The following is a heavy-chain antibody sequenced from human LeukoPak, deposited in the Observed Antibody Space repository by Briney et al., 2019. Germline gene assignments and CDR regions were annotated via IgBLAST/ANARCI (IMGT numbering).Heavy chain of an antibody. V-gene: IGHV3-48*04. Sequence: GGSLRLSCAASGFTFSSYAMHWVRQAPGKGLEWVSYISSSGSTIYYADSVKGRLTISRDNAKNSLYLQMNSLRAEDTAVYYCARDSNQDGYTSNWFDPWGQGTLVTVSS. D-gene: IGHD5-24*01. J-gene: IGHJ5*02. CDR1: GFTFSSYA. CDR2: ISSSGSTI. CDR3: ARDSNQDGYTSNWFDP.